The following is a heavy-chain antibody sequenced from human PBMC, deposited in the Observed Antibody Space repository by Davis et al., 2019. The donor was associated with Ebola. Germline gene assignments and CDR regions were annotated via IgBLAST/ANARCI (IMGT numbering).Heavy chain of an antibody. V-gene: IGHV4-59*01. CDR2: IYYSGST. CDR3: ARDFGVVREGDYYYYGMDV. D-gene: IGHD3-3*01. J-gene: IGHJ6*02. Sequence: ESLKISCVASGFTFGNYWMNWVRQAPGKGLEWIGYIYYSGSTNYNPSLKSRVTISVDTSKNQFSLKLSSVTAADTAVYYCARDFGVVREGDYYYYGMDVWGQGTTVTVSS. CDR1: GFTFGNYW.